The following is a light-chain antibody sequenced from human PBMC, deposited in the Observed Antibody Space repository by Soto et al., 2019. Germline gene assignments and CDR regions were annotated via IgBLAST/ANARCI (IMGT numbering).Light chain of an antibody. CDR2: DVS. J-gene: IGKJ5*01. CDR3: HQRYNWPRVT. Sequence: EIVLTQSPATLSLSPGERVILYCRASQSVINSLAWYQQKPGQPPRLLIYDVSNRATGIPARFSGSVSGTDFTLTITSLETEDFAVYFGHQRYNWPRVTFGQGTRLEIK. V-gene: IGKV3-11*01. CDR1: QSVINS.